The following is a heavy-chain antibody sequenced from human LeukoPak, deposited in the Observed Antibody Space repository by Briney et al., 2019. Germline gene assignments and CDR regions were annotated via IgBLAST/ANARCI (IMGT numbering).Heavy chain of an antibody. D-gene: IGHD5-18*01. CDR2: IIPILGIA. CDR3: ARGDGDTAMVQDY. V-gene: IGHV1-69*04. Sequence: GASVKVSCKASGGTFSSYAISWVRQAPGQGLEWMGRIIPILGIANYAQKFQGRVTMTRDTSISTAYMELSRLRSDDTAVYYCARGDGDTAMVQDYWGQGTLVTVSS. J-gene: IGHJ4*02. CDR1: GGTFSSYA.